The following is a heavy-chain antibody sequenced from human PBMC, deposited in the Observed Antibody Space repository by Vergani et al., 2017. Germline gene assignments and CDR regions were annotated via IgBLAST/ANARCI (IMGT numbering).Heavy chain of an antibody. D-gene: IGHD5-12*01. Sequence: QVQLQESGPGLVKPSETLSLTCTVSGGSISSYYWSWIRQPPGKGLEWIGYIYYSGSTNYNPSLKSRVTISVDTSKNQFSLKLSSVTAADTAVYYCARNKYRGYDLDWGYYYMDVWGKGTTVTVSS. V-gene: IGHV4-59*01. CDR1: GGSISSYY. CDR3: ARNKYRGYDLDWGYYYMDV. J-gene: IGHJ6*03. CDR2: IYYSGST.